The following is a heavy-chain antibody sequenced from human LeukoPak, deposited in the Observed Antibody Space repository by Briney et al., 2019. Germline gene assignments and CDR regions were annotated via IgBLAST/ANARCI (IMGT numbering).Heavy chain of an antibody. V-gene: IGHV5-51*01. J-gene: IGHJ4*02. CDR3: ARRSGYYYDSSGHPDY. CDR2: IYPGDPDT. Sequence: KTGGSLRLSCAASGFTFSSYWIGWVRQMPGKGLEWMGIIYPGDPDTRYSPSFQGQVTISADKSISTAYLQWSSLEASDTAIYYCARRSGYYYDSSGHPDYWGQGTLVTVSS. D-gene: IGHD3-22*01. CDR1: GFTFSSYW.